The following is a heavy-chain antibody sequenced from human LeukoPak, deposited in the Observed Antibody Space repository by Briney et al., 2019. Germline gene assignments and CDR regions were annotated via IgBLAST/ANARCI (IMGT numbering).Heavy chain of an antibody. V-gene: IGHV5-51*01. Sequence: GESLKISCKGSGYSFTSYWIGWVRQLPGKGLEWMGIIYPGDSDTRNSPSFQGQVTISADKSISTAYLQWSSLEASDTAMYYCARLAKARRDGYNFGFDYWGQGTLVTVSS. CDR2: IYPGDSDT. J-gene: IGHJ4*02. CDR1: GYSFTSYW. D-gene: IGHD5-24*01. CDR3: ARLAKARRDGYNFGFDY.